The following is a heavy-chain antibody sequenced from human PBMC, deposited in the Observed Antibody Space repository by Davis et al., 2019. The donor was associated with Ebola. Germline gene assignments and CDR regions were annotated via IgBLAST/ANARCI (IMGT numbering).Heavy chain of an antibody. CDR2: IRYNSGPI. D-gene: IGHD1-26*01. V-gene: IGHV3-48*01. Sequence: GESLKISCAASGFTFSAYSLNWVRQAPGKGLEWVSYIRYNSGPIYYADSVRGRFTISRDNPRKMMYLQMNNLRVQDTAVYYCARDHLEGSLDYWGQGTLVIVS. J-gene: IGHJ4*02. CDR3: ARDHLEGSLDY. CDR1: GFTFSAYS.